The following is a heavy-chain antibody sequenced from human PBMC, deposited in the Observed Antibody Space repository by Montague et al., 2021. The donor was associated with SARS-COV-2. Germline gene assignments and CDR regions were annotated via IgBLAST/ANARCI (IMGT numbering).Heavy chain of an antibody. CDR1: GGSVSDYY. D-gene: IGHD3-22*01. J-gene: IGHJ5*02. V-gene: IGHV4-34*01. CDR2: INHSGST. Sequence: SETLSLTCAVYGGSVSDYYWSWIRQPPGKGLEWIGEINHSGSTNYNPSXXSRVTTSVDPSKNQFSLKLTSVTAADTAVYYCARGPRITMIVVVITDIWFDPWGQGTLVTVSS. CDR3: ARGPRITMIVVVITDIWFDP.